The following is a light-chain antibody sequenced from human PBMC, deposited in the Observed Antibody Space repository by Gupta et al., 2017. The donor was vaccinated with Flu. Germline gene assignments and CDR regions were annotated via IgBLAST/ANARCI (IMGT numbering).Light chain of an antibody. Sequence: PSSLSASVGDRVTITCRASQSISSYLNWYQQKPGKAPKLLIYAASSLQSGVPSRFSGSGSGTDFTLTISSLQPEDFAIYYCQQSDSTPSTFGQGTKMEIK. CDR1: QSISSY. CDR3: QQSDSTPST. V-gene: IGKV1-39*01. CDR2: AAS. J-gene: IGKJ2*01.